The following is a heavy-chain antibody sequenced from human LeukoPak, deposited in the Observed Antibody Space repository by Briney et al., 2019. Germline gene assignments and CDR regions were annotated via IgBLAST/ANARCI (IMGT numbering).Heavy chain of an antibody. CDR2: IYTSGST. D-gene: IGHD6-13*01. CDR3: ARENGLYSNYDY. Sequence: PSETLSLTRTVSGGSISSYYWNWIRQPAGKGLEWIGRIYTSGSTNYNPSLKSRITMSVDTSKNQFSLKVSSVTAADTAVYYCARENGLYSNYDYWGQGALVTVSS. V-gene: IGHV4-4*07. J-gene: IGHJ4*02. CDR1: GGSISSYY.